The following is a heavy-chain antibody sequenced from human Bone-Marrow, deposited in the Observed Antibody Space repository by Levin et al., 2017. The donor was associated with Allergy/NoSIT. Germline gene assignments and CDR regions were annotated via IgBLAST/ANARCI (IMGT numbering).Heavy chain of an antibody. D-gene: IGHD3-10*01. CDR3: AKDGRAAGEGLVSYYYYYGLDG. Sequence: GGSLRLSCAASGFNFDDHAMHWVRQVPGKGLEWVAGIAWNSASRSYSDSVKGRFTISRDNAKKSLYLEMNSLRLEDTALYYCAKDGRAAGEGLVSYYYYYGLDGWGHGTTVTVSS. J-gene: IGHJ6*02. CDR1: GFNFDDHA. CDR2: IAWNSASR. V-gene: IGHV3-9*01.